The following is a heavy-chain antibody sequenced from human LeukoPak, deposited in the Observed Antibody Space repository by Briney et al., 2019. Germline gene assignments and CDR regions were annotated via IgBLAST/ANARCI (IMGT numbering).Heavy chain of an antibody. CDR2: ISSNGGST. CDR1: GFTFSSYA. CDR3: ARGPLRYFDWPGGGMDV. Sequence: GGSLRLSCAASGFTFSSYAMHWVRQAPGKGLEYVSAISSNGGSTYYANSVKGRFTISRDNSKNTLYLQMGSLRAEDMAVYYCARGPLRYFDWPGGGMDVWGQGTTVTVSS. D-gene: IGHD3-9*01. J-gene: IGHJ6*02. V-gene: IGHV3-64*01.